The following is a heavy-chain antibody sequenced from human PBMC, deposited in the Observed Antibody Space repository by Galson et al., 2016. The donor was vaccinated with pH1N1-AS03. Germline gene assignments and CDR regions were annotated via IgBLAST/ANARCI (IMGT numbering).Heavy chain of an antibody. CDR2: IKRNIEGAAT. J-gene: IGHJ4*02. CDR3: SAGLGTTDSDS. V-gene: IGHV3-15*01. CDR1: GFTFSDAW. Sequence: SLRLSCAGSGFTFSDAWMTWVRQAPGKGLEWIGRIKRNIEGAATDYAAPVKGRFTISRDDSKYTTYLQMNSLTIEDTAVYYYSAGLGTTDSDSWGQGTLVTVSS. D-gene: IGHD6-19*01.